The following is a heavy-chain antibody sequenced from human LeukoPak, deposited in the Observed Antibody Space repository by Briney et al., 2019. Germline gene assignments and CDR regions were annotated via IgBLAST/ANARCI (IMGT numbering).Heavy chain of an antibody. V-gene: IGHV4-4*07. CDR2: IYTSGST. CDR3: AREVLATVTTRWFDP. Sequence: SETLSLTCTVSGGSISSYYWSWIRQPAGKGLEWIGRIYTSGSTNYNPSLKSRVTMSVDTSKNQFSLKLSSATAADTAVYYCAREVLATVTTRWFDPWGQGTLVTVSS. CDR1: GGSISSYY. D-gene: IGHD4-17*01. J-gene: IGHJ5*02.